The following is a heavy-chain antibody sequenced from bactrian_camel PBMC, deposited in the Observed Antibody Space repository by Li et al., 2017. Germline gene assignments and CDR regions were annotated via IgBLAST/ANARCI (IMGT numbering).Heavy chain of an antibody. D-gene: IGHD5*01. V-gene: IGHV3S28*01. CDR1: GFTFSSYY. CDR3: ATPFPMTMGWAQLHYKY. CDR2: IYSGGGSP. J-gene: IGHJ4*01. Sequence: QVQLVESGGGLVQPGGSLRLSCAASGFTFSSYYMSWVRQAPGKEREGVAVIYSGGGSPQYVDSVKGRFAISLSQDNAMDTLYLQMNSLRPEDTALYYCATPFPMTMGWAQLHYKYWGQGTQVTVS.